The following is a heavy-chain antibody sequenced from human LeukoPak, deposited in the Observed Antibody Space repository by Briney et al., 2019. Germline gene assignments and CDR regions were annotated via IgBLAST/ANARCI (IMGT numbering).Heavy chain of an antibody. D-gene: IGHD6-13*01. CDR3: ARDFGYSSSPYYFDY. CDR1: GGSISSYY. Sequence: SETLSLTCTVSGGSISSYYWSWIRQPAGKGLEWIGRIYTSGSTNYNPSLKSRVTMSVDTSKNQFSLKLSSVTAADTAVYYCARDFGYSSSPYYFDYWGQGTLVTVSS. V-gene: IGHV4-4*07. J-gene: IGHJ4*02. CDR2: IYTSGST.